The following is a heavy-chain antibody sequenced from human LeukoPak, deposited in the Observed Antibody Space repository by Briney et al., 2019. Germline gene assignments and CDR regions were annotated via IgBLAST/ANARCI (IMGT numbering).Heavy chain of an antibody. CDR1: AFTFSSYG. Sequence: GGSLRLSCAASAFTFSSYGMHWVRQAPGKGLEWVAYIQYDRTNEQYAHSVKGRFRISRDNSNNILYLQMNSLRVEDTSVYYCARGGAKGSFDYWGQGTLVTVSS. V-gene: IGHV3-30*02. J-gene: IGHJ4*02. CDR3: ARGGAKGSFDY. CDR2: IQYDRTNE.